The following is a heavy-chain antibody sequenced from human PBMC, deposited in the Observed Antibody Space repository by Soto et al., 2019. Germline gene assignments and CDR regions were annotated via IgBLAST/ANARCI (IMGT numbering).Heavy chain of an antibody. CDR2: VNPNNGDT. J-gene: IGHJ4*02. CDR3: AKVSRKGSAIDFDY. V-gene: IGHV1-8*01. D-gene: IGHD3-10*01. CDR1: GYTFSNYD. Sequence: QVQLVQSGAELKKPGASVKVSCKASGYTFSNYDMNWVRQATGQGPEWIGWVNPNNGDTGYAQKFQGRVTLTTAISATTAYMALTSLRSEDTAIYYCAKVSRKGSAIDFDYWGQGTLITVSS.